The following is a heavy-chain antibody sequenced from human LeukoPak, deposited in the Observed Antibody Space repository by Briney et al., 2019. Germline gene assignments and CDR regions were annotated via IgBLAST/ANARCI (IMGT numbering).Heavy chain of an antibody. CDR1: GNYW. CDR3: VSFYETD. Sequence: GGSLRLSCAASGNYWMHWVRQVPGKGLVWVSHINSDGSWTSYADSVKGRFTISKDNAKNTVYLQMNSLRAEDTAVYYCVSFYETDWGRGTLVTVSS. V-gene: IGHV3-74*01. CDR2: INSDGSWT. D-gene: IGHD2/OR15-2a*01. J-gene: IGHJ4*02.